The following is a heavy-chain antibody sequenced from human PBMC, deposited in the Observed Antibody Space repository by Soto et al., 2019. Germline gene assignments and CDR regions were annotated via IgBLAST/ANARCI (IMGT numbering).Heavy chain of an antibody. Sequence: QVQLQESGPGLVKPSETLSLTCTVSGGSISSYYWSWIRQPPGKGLAWIGYIYYSGSTNYNPSRKSRFTISVDTSKNQFSLKLSSVTAADTAVYYCARVGYSYGYDYWGQGTLVTVSS. CDR3: ARVGYSYGYDY. CDR1: GGSISSYY. D-gene: IGHD5-18*01. CDR2: IYYSGST. J-gene: IGHJ4*02. V-gene: IGHV4-59*01.